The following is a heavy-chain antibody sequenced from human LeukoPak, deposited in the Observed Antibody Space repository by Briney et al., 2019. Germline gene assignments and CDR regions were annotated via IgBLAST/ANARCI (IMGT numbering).Heavy chain of an antibody. CDR3: ARNRLRGGDI. D-gene: IGHD2-21*01. Sequence: GGSLRLSCVASGFTFSSYGMNWVRQAPGRGVEWVTYISSSSGSIYYADSVKGRFTISRDNAMNSLYLQMNSLRAEDTAVYYCARNRLRGGDIWGQGTMVTVSS. CDR2: ISSSSGSI. CDR1: GFTFSSYG. V-gene: IGHV3-48*01. J-gene: IGHJ3*02.